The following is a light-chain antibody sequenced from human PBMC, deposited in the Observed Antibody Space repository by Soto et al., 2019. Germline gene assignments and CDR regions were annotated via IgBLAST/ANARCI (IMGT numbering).Light chain of an antibody. Sequence: DIQLTQSPSFLSASVGDTVTITCRASQAMSTYLAWYQQKPGKVPKLLIRFASTLQSGVPPRFSGGGSGTEFTLAISTLQPDDCCNYYCQQLNGYQLAFGGGTNVEIK. CDR2: FAS. CDR3: QQLNGYQLA. V-gene: IGKV1-9*01. J-gene: IGKJ4*01. CDR1: QAMSTY.